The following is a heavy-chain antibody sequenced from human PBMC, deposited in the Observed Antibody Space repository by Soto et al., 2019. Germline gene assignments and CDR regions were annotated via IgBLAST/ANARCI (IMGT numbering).Heavy chain of an antibody. CDR1: GFTFSSYG. CDR3: ARDGVAGSGSYYGLRFYSGMDV. J-gene: IGHJ6*02. V-gene: IGHV3-33*01. Sequence: PGGSMRLSCAASGFTFSSYGMHWVRQAPGKGLEWVAVIWYDGSNKYYADSVKGRFTIFRDNSKNTLYLQMNSLRAEDTAVYYCARDGVAGSGSYYGLRFYSGMDVWGQGTTVTVSS. D-gene: IGHD3-10*01. CDR2: IWYDGSNK.